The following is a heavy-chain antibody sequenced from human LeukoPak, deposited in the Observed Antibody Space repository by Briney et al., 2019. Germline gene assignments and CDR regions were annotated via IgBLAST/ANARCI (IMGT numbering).Heavy chain of an antibody. Sequence: SQTLSLTCTVSGGSISSGGYYWSWTRQHPGEGLEWIGYIYYSGSTYYNPFLKSRVFMSVDTSNNQFSLRLTSVTAADTAVYYCARDQKVRGVIFGATKQYYYGMDVWGQGTTVTVSS. J-gene: IGHJ6*02. CDR2: IYYSGST. CDR1: GGSISSGGYY. D-gene: IGHD3-10*01. CDR3: ARDQKVRGVIFGATKQYYYGMDV. V-gene: IGHV4-31*03.